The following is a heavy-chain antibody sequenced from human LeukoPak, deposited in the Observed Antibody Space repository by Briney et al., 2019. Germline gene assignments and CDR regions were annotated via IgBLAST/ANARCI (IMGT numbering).Heavy chain of an antibody. Sequence: GASVKVSCKASGYTFTSYYMHWVRQAPGQGLEWMGIINPSGGSTSYAQKFQGRVTMTRDTSTSTVYMELSSLRSEDTAVYYCARDMDYYGSRSYYSNWFDPWGQGTLVTVSS. D-gene: IGHD3-10*01. CDR1: GYTFTSYY. V-gene: IGHV1-46*01. J-gene: IGHJ5*02. CDR3: ARDMDYYGSRSYYSNWFDP. CDR2: INPSGGST.